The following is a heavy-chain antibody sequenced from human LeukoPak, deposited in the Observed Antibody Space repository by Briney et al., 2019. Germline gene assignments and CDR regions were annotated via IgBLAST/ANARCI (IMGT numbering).Heavy chain of an antibody. CDR1: GYTFTSYD. CDR3: ARGKRYSSSRRYYYYMDV. V-gene: IGHV1-8*03. Sequence: GASVKVSCKASGYTFTSYDINWVRQATGQGLEWMGWMNPNSGNTGYAQKFQGRVTITRNTSISTAYMELSSLRSEDTAVYYCARGKRYSSSRRYYYYMDVWGKGTTVTVSS. CDR2: MNPNSGNT. J-gene: IGHJ6*03. D-gene: IGHD6-6*01.